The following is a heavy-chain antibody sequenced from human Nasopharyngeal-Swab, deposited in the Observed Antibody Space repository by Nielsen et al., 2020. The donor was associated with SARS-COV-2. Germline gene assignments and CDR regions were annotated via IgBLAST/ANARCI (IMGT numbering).Heavy chain of an antibody. J-gene: IGHJ3*02. CDR2: ISWNSGSI. CDR3: AKVPFEDDAFDI. V-gene: IGHV3-9*01. Sequence: SLKISCAASGFTFDDYAMHWVRQAPGTGLEWVSGISWNSGSIGYADSVKGRFTISRDNAKNSLYLQMNGLRAEDTALYYCAKVPFEDDAFDIWGQGTMVTVSS. CDR1: GFTFDDYA.